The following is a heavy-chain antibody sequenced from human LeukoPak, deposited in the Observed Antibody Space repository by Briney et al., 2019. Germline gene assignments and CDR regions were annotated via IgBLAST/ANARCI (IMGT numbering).Heavy chain of an antibody. Sequence: GRSLRLSCAASGFTFSSYGMHWVRQAPGKGLEWVAVISYDGSNKYYADSVKGRFTISRDNSKNTLYLQMNSLRAEDTAVYYCAKDSPTRVLAVAGTMDVWGKGTTATVSS. CDR3: AKDSPTRVLAVAGTMDV. CDR2: ISYDGSNK. CDR1: GFTFSSYG. J-gene: IGHJ6*03. D-gene: IGHD6-19*01. V-gene: IGHV3-30*18.